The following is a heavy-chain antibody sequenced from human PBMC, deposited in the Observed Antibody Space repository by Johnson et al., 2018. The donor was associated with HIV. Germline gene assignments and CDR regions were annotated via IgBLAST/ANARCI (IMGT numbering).Heavy chain of an antibody. V-gene: IGHV3-74*01. J-gene: IGHJ3*02. CDR3: ARAGIGVDS. D-gene: IGHD2-15*01. Sequence: VQLVESGGGLVQPGGSLRLSCVASGISFSSYWMHWVRQAPGKGLVWVSRIKSDGTSTNYADSVKGRFTISRDNAKDTLYLQLNSLTAEDTGGYYCARAGIGVDSGGQGTMVTVSS. CDR1: GISFSSYW. CDR2: IKSDGTST.